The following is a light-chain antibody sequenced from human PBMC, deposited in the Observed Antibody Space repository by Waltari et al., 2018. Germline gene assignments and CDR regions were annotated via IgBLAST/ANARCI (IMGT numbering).Light chain of an antibody. CDR3: HQSYTLPRT. CDR1: QTIGTS. J-gene: IGKJ1*01. V-gene: IGKV6-21*01. CDR2: YAS. Sequence: IVLTQSPNFQSVTPKEKVTITCRASQTIGTSIHWDQQKPDQPPKLLIQYASQSFSGVPSRFSGSGSGTDFTLTINSLEAEDAATYYCHQSYTLPRTFGQGTKVEIK.